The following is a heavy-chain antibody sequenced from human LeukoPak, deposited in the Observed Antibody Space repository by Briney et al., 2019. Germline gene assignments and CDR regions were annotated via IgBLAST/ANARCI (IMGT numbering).Heavy chain of an antibody. CDR1: GGSFSGYY. CDR2: INHSGST. D-gene: IGHD6-13*01. V-gene: IGHV4-34*01. J-gene: IGHJ4*02. CDR3: ARVEQQLAIFDY. Sequence: SETLSLTCAVYGGSFSGYYWSWIRQPPGKGLEWIGEINHSGSTNYNPSLKSRVTISVDTSKNQFSLKLSSVTAADTAVYYCARVEQQLAIFDYWGQGTLVTVS.